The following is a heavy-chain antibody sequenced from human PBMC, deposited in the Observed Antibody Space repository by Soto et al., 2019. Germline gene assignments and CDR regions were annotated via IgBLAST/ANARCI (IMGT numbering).Heavy chain of an antibody. CDR1: GASVNSGINY. D-gene: IGHD6-6*01. CDR3: ARDRISSISHGMVV. V-gene: IGHV4-61*01. Sequence: SETLSLTCTVSGASVNSGINYWIWVRQPPGKGLEWIGYIDYSGNTNYNPSLKSRVTISVDTSKDQFSLNLSSVTAEDTAVYYCARDRISSISHGMVVWCQGTSVTVSS. J-gene: IGHJ6*02. CDR2: IDYSGNT.